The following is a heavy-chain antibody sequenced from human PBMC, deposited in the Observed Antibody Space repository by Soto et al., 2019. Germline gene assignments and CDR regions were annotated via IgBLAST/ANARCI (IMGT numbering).Heavy chain of an antibody. D-gene: IGHD3-3*01. V-gene: IGHV3-30-3*01. Sequence: QVQLVESGGGVVQPGRSLRLSCAASGFTFKSSAMHWFRQAPGKGLEWVAVISYDGSNKYYADSVKGRFTISRDNSKNTVYLQMSSLRAEDTAVYYCARGYHYDVWSGYYYGMDVW. CDR2: ISYDGSNK. J-gene: IGHJ6*01. CDR1: GFTFKSSA. CDR3: ARGYHYDVWSGYYYGMDV.